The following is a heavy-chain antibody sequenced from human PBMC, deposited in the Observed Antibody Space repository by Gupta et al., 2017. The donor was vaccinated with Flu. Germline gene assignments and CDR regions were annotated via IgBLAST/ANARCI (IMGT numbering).Heavy chain of an antibody. D-gene: IGHD3-3*01. Sequence: QVQLVQSGSELKKPGASVKVSCKASGYSFTNYGIHWVRQAPGQGLQWMGWISTNTGNPTYAQGFTGHFVFSLDTSVSTAYLRISSLKAEDTAVYYCAREGDFWSGYYFDYWGQGTLVTVSS. J-gene: IGHJ4*02. CDR1: GYSFTNYG. CDR2: ISTNTGNP. CDR3: AREGDFWSGYYFDY. V-gene: IGHV7-4-1*02.